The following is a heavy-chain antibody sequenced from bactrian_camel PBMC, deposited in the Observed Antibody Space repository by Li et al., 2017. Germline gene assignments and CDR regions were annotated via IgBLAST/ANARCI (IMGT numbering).Heavy chain of an antibody. CDR1: GYTYGLC. CDR3: AARTWFGTGACRLEGSWYTL. CDR2: IYSQNKYT. Sequence: HVQLVESGGGSAQAGESLTLSCSASGYTYGLCMRWVRQAPGKGLEWVASIYSQNKYTYYPDSVKGRFTISRDNAKNTVYLQMSSLKVDDTATYYCAARTWFGTGACRLEGSWYTLWGQGTQVTVS. D-gene: IGHD4*01. J-gene: IGHJ4*01. V-gene: IGHV3-2*01.